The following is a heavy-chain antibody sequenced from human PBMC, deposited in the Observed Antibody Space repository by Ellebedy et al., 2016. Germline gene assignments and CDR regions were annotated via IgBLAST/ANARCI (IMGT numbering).Heavy chain of an antibody. CDR1: GFTFDSYG. CDR3: ARGAFGGVIVITPSVPFDY. V-gene: IGHV3-33*01. J-gene: IGHJ4*02. CDR2: IWYDGSNK. Sequence: GGSLRLSCAASGFTFDSYGMHWVRQAPGKGLEWVAVIWYDGSNKYYADSVKGRFTISRDNSKNTLYLQMNSLRAEDTAVYYCARGAFGGVIVITPSVPFDYWGQGTLVTVSS. D-gene: IGHD3-16*02.